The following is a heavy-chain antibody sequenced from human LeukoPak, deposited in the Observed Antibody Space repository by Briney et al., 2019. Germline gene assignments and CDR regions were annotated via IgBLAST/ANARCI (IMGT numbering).Heavy chain of an antibody. CDR2: IYTGGST. Sequence: PSETLSLTCTVSGGSISSGSYYWSWIRQPAGKGLEWIGRIYTGGSTNYNPSLKSRVTISVDTSKNQFSLKLSSVTAADTAVYYCAREEFGSWYSIDYYYMDVWGKGTTVTISS. V-gene: IGHV4-61*02. CDR1: GGSISSGSYY. D-gene: IGHD6-13*01. CDR3: AREEFGSWYSIDYYYMDV. J-gene: IGHJ6*03.